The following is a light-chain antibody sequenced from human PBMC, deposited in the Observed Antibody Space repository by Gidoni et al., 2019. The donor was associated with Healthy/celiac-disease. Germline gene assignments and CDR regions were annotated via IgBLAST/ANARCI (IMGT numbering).Light chain of an antibody. J-gene: IGKJ1*01. CDR3: MQALQTPFA. V-gene: IGKV2-28*01. CDR2: LGS. CDR1: QSLLHSNGYNY. Sequence: IVMTQSPLSLPVTPGEPASISCRSSQSLLHSNGYNYLDWYLQKPGQSPQLLIYLGSNRASGVADRFSGSGSGTDFTLKISRVEAEDVGVYYCMQALQTPFAFGQGTKVEIK.